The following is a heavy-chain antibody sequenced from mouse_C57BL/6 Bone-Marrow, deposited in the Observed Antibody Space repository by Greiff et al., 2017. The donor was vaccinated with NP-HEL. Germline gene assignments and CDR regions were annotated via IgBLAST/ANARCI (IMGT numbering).Heavy chain of an antibody. CDR1: GFNIKDDY. D-gene: IGHD2-2*01. J-gene: IGHJ2*01. Sequence: EVKLVESGAELVRPGASVKLSCTASGFNIKDDYMHWVKQRPEQGLEWIGWIDPENGDTEYASKFQGKATITAATSSNTAYLQLSSLTSEDTAVYYCTTMVTTSDYWGQGTTLTVSS. V-gene: IGHV14-4*01. CDR3: TTMVTTSDY. CDR2: IDPENGDT.